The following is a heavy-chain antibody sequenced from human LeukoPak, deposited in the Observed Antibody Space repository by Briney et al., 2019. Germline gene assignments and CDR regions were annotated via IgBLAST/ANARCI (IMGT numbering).Heavy chain of an antibody. V-gene: IGHV3-48*03. CDR2: ISTSGSTI. CDR3: ARRHLVTTCFDY. CDR1: GFTFASYE. J-gene: IGHJ4*02. Sequence: GGSLRLFCAASGFTFASYEMSWVRQAPGKGLEWVAHISTSGSTIYYEDSVKGRLTISRDNAKNSLYLQINSLRAEDTAVYYCARRHLVTTCFDYWGQGTLVTVSS. D-gene: IGHD4-11*01.